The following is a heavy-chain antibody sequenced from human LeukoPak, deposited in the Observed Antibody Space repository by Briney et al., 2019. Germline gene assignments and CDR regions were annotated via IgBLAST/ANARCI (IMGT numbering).Heavy chain of an antibody. J-gene: IGHJ4*02. D-gene: IGHD3-10*01. Sequence: SQTLSLTCTVSGGSISSGDYYWSWIRQPPGKGAEWIGYIYYSGSTYYNPSLKSRVTISVDTSKNQFSLKLSSVTAADTAVYYCASGYYYGSGSYYVPWALVYWGQGTLVTVSS. V-gene: IGHV4-30-4*01. CDR1: GGSISSGDYY. CDR3: ASGYYYGSGSYYVPWALVY. CDR2: IYYSGST.